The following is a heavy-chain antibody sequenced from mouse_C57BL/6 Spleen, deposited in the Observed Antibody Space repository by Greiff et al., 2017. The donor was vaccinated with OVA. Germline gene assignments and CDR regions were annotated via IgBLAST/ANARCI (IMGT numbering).Heavy chain of an antibody. CDR1: GYTFSGYW. CDR2: ILTGSGST. V-gene: IGHV1-9*01. D-gene: IGHD1-1*01. Sequence: QVQLQQSGAELLKPGASVKLSCKATGYTFSGYWIEWVKQRPGHGLEWIGAILTGSGSTNYNEKFKGKATFTADKSTNTAYMQISSLTTEDSAIYYCARRDSGSSYYAMDYWGQGTSVTVSS. CDR3: ARRDSGSSYYAMDY. J-gene: IGHJ4*01.